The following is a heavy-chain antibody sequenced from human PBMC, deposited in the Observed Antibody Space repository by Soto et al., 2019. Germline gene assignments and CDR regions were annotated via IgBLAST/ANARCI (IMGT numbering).Heavy chain of an antibody. D-gene: IGHD3-10*01. Sequence: PSETLSLTCAVSGGSISSGGYPWSWIRQPPGKGLEWIGYIYHSGSTYYNPSLKSRVTISVDRSKNQFSLKLSSVTAADTAVYYCARGPPFGYWGQGTLVTVSS. CDR1: GGSISSGGYP. CDR2: IYHSGST. V-gene: IGHV4-30-2*01. J-gene: IGHJ4*02. CDR3: ARGPPFGY.